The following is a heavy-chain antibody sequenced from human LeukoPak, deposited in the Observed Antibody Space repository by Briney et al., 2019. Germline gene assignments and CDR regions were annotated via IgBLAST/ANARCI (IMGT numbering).Heavy chain of an antibody. CDR3: ARARWQQRYFDY. CDR1: GGTFSSYA. J-gene: IGHJ4*02. CDR2: IIPIFGTA. Sequence: ASVKVSCKASGGTFSSYAISWVRQAPGQGLAWMGGIIPIFGTANYAQKFQGRVTITTDESTSTAYMELSSLRSEDTAVYYCARARWQQRYFDYWGQGTLVTVSS. V-gene: IGHV1-69*05. D-gene: IGHD6-13*01.